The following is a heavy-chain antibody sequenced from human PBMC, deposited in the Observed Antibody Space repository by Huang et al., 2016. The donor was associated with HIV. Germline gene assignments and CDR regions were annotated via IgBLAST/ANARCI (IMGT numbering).Heavy chain of an antibody. CDR1: GFTFSSYG. D-gene: IGHD6-13*01. CDR3: AKGGSAAAVLDF. CDR2: ISYDGNTK. J-gene: IGHJ4*02. V-gene: IGHV3-30*18. Sequence: QVQLVESGGGVVQPGRSLRISCAASGFTFSSYGMHWVRQAPGKGLEWVAVISYDGNTKYYADSVKGRFSISRDNSKTTVYLQLNSLRVEDTAVYYCAKGGSAAAVLDFWGQGTLVTVSS.